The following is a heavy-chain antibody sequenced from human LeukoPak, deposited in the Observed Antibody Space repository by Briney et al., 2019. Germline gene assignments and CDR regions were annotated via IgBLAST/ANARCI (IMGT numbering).Heavy chain of an antibody. D-gene: IGHD3-22*01. CDR1: GYTLTELS. V-gene: IGHV1-24*01. CDR2: FDPEDGET. J-gene: IGHJ4*02. CDR3: ATDEFSPNSIIMIR. Sequence: ASVKVSCKVSGYTLTELSMHWVRQAPGKGLEWMGGFDPEDGETIYAQKFQGRVTMTEDTSTDTAYMELSSLRSEDTAVYYCATDEFSPNSIIMIRWGQGTLVTVSS.